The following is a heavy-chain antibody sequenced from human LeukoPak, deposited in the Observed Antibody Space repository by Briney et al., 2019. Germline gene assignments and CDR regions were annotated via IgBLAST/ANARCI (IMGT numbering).Heavy chain of an antibody. J-gene: IGHJ3*02. Sequence: SETLSLTCTVSGGSISSYYWSWIRQPPGKGLEWIGYIYYSGSTNYNPSLKSRVTISVDRFKNQFSLKLGSVTAADTAVYYCARVRIVVVVAATPDAFDIWGQGTMVTVSS. CDR1: GGSISSYY. D-gene: IGHD2-15*01. V-gene: IGHV4-59*12. CDR2: IYYSGST. CDR3: ARVRIVVVVAATPDAFDI.